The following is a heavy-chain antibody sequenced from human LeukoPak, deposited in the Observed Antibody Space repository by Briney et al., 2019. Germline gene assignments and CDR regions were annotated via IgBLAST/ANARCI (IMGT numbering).Heavy chain of an antibody. Sequence: SETLSLTCAVYGGSFSGYYWSWIRQPPGKGLEWIGEINHSGSTNYNPSLKSRVTISVDKSKNQFSLKLSSVTAADTAVYYCARRAAGYYYDSRVPIDYWGQGTLVTVSS. D-gene: IGHD3-22*01. CDR2: INHSGST. J-gene: IGHJ4*02. CDR3: ARRAAGYYYDSRVPIDY. CDR1: GGSFSGYY. V-gene: IGHV4-34*01.